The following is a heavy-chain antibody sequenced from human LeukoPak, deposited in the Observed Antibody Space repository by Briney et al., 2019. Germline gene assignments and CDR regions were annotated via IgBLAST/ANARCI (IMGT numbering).Heavy chain of an antibody. CDR1: GFTFSDYA. J-gene: IGHJ3*02. Sequence: GGSLRLSCAASGFTFSDYAMSWIRQAPGQGLEWVSYISRSGDTIDYADSVKGRFSISRNNAKNSLYLQMNSLRAEDTAVYYCAKDGVATQHALDIWGHGTMVTVSS. V-gene: IGHV3-11*01. CDR3: AKDGVATQHALDI. D-gene: IGHD5-12*01. CDR2: ISRSGDTI.